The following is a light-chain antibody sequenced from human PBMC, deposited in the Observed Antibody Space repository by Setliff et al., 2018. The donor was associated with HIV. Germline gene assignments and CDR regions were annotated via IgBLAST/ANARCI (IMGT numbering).Light chain of an antibody. CDR1: HSNIGTTT. V-gene: IGLV1-44*01. CDR2: TNS. CDR3: ASWDDTLKVYV. Sequence: QSALTQPPSASGTPGQRVTISCSGSHSNIGTTTVNWYQRLPGAAPKLLIYTNSHRPSGVPDRFSGSKSGTSASLAIRGLRSEDEAEYYCASWDDTLKVYVFGSGTKVTVL. J-gene: IGLJ1*01.